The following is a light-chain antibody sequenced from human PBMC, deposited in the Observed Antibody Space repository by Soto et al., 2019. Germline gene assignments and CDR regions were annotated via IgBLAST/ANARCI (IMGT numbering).Light chain of an antibody. CDR1: SSDVGDFDC. CDR3: SSYTSSSTLV. J-gene: IGLJ2*01. V-gene: IGLV2-14*01. Sequence: QSALTQPASVSGSPGQSITISCTGTSSDVGDFDCVSWYQQQPVKAPKLMIYEVSDRTSGVSNRFSGSKSGDTASLTISGLQAEDEADYYCSSYTSSSTLVVGGGTKLAVL. CDR2: EVS.